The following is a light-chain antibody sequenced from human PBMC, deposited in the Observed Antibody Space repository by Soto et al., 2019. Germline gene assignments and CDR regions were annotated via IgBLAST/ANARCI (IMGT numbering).Light chain of an antibody. Sequence: QSALTQPASVSGSPGQSITISCTGTSSDVGSYNLVSWYQQHPGKAPKLMIYEVSKRPSGVSNRFSGSKSGNTASLTISGVQAEDEADYYCCSYAGSSTPVVFGGGTKLTV. V-gene: IGLV2-23*02. CDR1: SSDVGSYNL. J-gene: IGLJ2*01. CDR2: EVS. CDR3: CSYAGSSTPVV.